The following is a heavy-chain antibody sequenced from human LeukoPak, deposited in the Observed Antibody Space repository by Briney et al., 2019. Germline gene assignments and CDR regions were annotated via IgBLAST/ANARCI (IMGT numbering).Heavy chain of an antibody. CDR3: AREGPNYYDSSGYPPEYFQH. Sequence: ASVKVSCKASGYTFTSYGISWVRQAPGQGLEWMGWISAYNGNTNYAQKLQGRVTMTTDTSTSTAYMELRSLRSGDTAVYYCAREGPNYYDSSGYPPEYFQHWGQGTLVTVSS. J-gene: IGHJ1*01. D-gene: IGHD3-22*01. V-gene: IGHV1-18*01. CDR2: ISAYNGNT. CDR1: GYTFTSYG.